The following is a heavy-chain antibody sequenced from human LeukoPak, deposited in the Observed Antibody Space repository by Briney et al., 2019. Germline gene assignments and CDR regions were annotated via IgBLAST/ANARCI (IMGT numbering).Heavy chain of an antibody. V-gene: IGHV4-34*01. CDR3: ARGKGRGSHIDY. J-gene: IGHJ4*02. Sequence: SETLSLTCAIYSESFSGYFWSWIRQPPGKGLEWIGEINYSGSTNYNPSLKSRVTISVDTSKNQFSLKLRSVTAADTAVYHCARGKGRGSHIDYWGQGTLVTVSS. CDR2: INYSGST. CDR1: SESFSGYF. D-gene: IGHD1-26*01.